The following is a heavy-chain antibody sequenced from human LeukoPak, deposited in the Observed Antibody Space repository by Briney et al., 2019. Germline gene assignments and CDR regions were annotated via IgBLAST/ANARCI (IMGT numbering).Heavy chain of an antibody. V-gene: IGHV4-39*01. J-gene: IGHJ4*02. Sequence: SETLSLTCAVSGGSISSSHHYWGWIRQPPGKGLEWIASIYSSGSTNYNPSLKSRVTISVDTYKNQFSLKLSSVTAADTAVYFCARHDYGGGYYFDYWGQGTLVTVSS. D-gene: IGHD4-17*01. CDR2: IYSSGST. CDR1: GGSISSSHHY. CDR3: ARHDYGGGYYFDY.